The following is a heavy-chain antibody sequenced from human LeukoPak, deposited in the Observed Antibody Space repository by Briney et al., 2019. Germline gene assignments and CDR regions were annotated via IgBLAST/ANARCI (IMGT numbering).Heavy chain of an antibody. CDR1: GFTFSDYA. Sequence: GGSLRLSCAASGFTFSDYAMTWVRQAPGKGLEWVSAISGSGGSTYYADSVRGRFTISRDNSKNTLYLQMYSLRAEDTALYYCAKAINFYCTGGTCYLDYWGQGTLVTVSS. V-gene: IGHV3-23*01. CDR3: AKAINFYCTGGTCYLDY. J-gene: IGHJ4*02. CDR2: ISGSGGST. D-gene: IGHD2-8*02.